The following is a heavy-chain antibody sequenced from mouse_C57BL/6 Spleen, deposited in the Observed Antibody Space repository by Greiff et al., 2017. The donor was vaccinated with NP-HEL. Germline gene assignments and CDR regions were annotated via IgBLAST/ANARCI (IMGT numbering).Heavy chain of an antibody. J-gene: IGHJ2*01. CDR1: GYTFTDYY. Sequence: EVQLQQSGPELVKPGASVKISCKASGYTFTDYYMNWVKQSHGKSLEWIGDINPNNGGTSYNQKFKGKATLTVDKSSSTAYMELRSLTSEDSAVYYCARGGVLYYFDYWGQGTTRTVSS. CDR2: INPNNGGT. CDR3: ARGGVLYYFDY. V-gene: IGHV1-26*01.